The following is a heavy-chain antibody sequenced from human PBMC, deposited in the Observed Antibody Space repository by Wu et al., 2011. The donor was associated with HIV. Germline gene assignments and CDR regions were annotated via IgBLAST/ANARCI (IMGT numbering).Heavy chain of an antibody. CDR1: GGTFNSYG. CDR2: IIPIFGTA. CDR3: ARGGKGAGVTPFDY. J-gene: IGHJ4*02. V-gene: IGHV1-69*14. Sequence: QVQLVQSGAAVKKPGSSVKVSCKASGGTFNSYGITWVRQAPGQGLEWMGGIIPIFGTANYAQKFQGRVTITADKSTSTAYMELSSLRSEDTAMYYCARGGKGAGVTPFDYWGQGTLVTVSS. D-gene: IGHD4-23*01.